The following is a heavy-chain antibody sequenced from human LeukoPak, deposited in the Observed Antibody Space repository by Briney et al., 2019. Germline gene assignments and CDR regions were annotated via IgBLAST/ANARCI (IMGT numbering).Heavy chain of an antibody. V-gene: IGHV4-59*11. CDR2: IYYSGST. CDR1: GGSISSHY. CDR3: ARVVYYDFWSGYYPYYYYYYMDV. Sequence: SETLSLTCTVSGGSISSHYWSWIRQPPGKGLEWIGYIYYSGSTNYNPSPKSRVTISVDTSKNLFSLKLSSVTAADTAVYYCARVVYYDFWSGYYPYYYYYYMDVWGKGTTVTVSS. J-gene: IGHJ6*03. D-gene: IGHD3-3*01.